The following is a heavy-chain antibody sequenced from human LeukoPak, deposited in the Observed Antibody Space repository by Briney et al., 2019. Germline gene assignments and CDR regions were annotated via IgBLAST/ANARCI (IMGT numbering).Heavy chain of an antibody. J-gene: IGHJ4*02. CDR3: AREGINYYDSSGYYPLGY. CDR2: INHSGST. V-gene: IGHV4-34*01. D-gene: IGHD3-22*01. Sequence: PSETLSLTCAVYGGSFSGYYWSWIRQPPGKGLEWIGEINHSGSTNYNPSLKSRVTISVDTSKNQFSLKLSSVTAADTAVYYCAREGINYYDSSGYYPLGYWGQGTLVTVSS. CDR1: GGSFSGYY.